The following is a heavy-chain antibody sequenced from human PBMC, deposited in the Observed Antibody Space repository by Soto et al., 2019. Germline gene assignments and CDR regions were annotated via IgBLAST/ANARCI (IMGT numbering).Heavy chain of an antibody. J-gene: IGHJ6*02. D-gene: IGHD3-10*01. CDR3: AKGRIVMMRGVMNYYGMDV. Sequence: QVQLVESGGGVVQPGRSLRLSCAASGFTFSNYGMHWVRQAPGKGLAWVAFILYDGSDKYFADSVKGRFTISRDNSKNALDLQMNRLIAEDTAVYYCAKGRIVMMRGVMNYYGMDVWGQGTTVTVSS. V-gene: IGHV3-30*18. CDR1: GFTFSNYG. CDR2: ILYDGSDK.